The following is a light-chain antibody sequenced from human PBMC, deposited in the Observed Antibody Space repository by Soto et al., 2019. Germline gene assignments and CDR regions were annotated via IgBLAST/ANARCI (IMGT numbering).Light chain of an antibody. CDR1: QGIRID. CDR3: LQQFNYPRT. J-gene: IGKJ4*01. V-gene: IGKV1-6*01. CDR2: SAS. Sequence: AIQMTQSPSSLSASVGDSVTITCRASQGIRIDLAWYQQKPGTAPNLLIYSASNLQSGVPSRFSGRGSGTDFTLTISSLQPEDFATYYCLQQFNYPRTFGGGTKVEIK.